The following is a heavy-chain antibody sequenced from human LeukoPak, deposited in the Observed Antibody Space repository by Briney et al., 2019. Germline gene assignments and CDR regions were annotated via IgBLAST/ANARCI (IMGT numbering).Heavy chain of an antibody. CDR1: GFTFSNYA. CDR2: VSGGNTST. Sequence: GGSLRLSCAASGFTFSNYAMSWDRQAPGKGLEWVSAVSGGNTSTYFADSVKGRFTISRDNSKNTLYLQMNSLRAEDTAVYYCAKDPSGNYWGGRFDPWGQGTLVIVSP. CDR3: AKDPSGNYWGGRFDP. V-gene: IGHV3-23*01. J-gene: IGHJ5*02. D-gene: IGHD1-26*01.